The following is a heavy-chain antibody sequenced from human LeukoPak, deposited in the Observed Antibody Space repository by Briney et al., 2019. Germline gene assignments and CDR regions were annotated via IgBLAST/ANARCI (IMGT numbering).Heavy chain of an antibody. CDR3: ATEGVVSGTSGKSLFDY. J-gene: IGHJ4*02. CDR2: ISDSTTYT. D-gene: IGHD2-8*01. CDR1: GFTFSSYN. V-gene: IGHV3-21*01. Sequence: GGSLRLSCAASGFTFSSYNMNWVRRAPGKGLEWVSSISDSTTYTYYADSVKGRFTISRDNGKNSLFLQMNSLRAEDTAVYYCATEGVVSGTSGKSLFDYWGQGTLVTVSS.